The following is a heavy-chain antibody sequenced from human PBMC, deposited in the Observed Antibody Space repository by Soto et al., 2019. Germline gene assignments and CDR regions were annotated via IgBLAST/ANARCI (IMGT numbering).Heavy chain of an antibody. D-gene: IGHD6-13*01. CDR2: IIPILGKA. CDR3: ARARIAAAGTPYYFDC. CDR1: GGTFSSYT. J-gene: IGHJ4*02. Sequence: QVQLVQSGAEVKKPGSSVKVSCKASGGTFSSYTISWVRQAPGQGLEWMGRIIPILGKANYAQKFQCRVTITADKSTRRAYMELSSLRSEDTAVYYCARARIAAAGTPYYFDCWGQGTLVTVSS. V-gene: IGHV1-69*08.